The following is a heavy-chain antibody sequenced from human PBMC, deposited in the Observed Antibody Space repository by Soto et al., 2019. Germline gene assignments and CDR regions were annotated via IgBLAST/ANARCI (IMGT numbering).Heavy chain of an antibody. CDR2: ISYDGSNK. CDR1: GFTFSSYG. CDR3: AKDFTGDYGDTYYFDY. V-gene: IGHV3-30*18. D-gene: IGHD4-17*01. Sequence: PGGSLRLSCAASGFTFSSYGMHWVRQAPGKGLEWVAVISYDGSNKYYADSVKGRFTISRDNSKNTLYLQMNSLRAEDTAVYYCAKDFTGDYGDTYYFDYWGQGTLVTVSS. J-gene: IGHJ4*02.